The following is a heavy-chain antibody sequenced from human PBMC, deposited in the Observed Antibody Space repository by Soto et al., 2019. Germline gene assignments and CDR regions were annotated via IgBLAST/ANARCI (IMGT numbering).Heavy chain of an antibody. J-gene: IGHJ2*01. D-gene: IGHD1-1*01. CDR1: GFIFSDYS. Sequence: GGSLRLSCVASGFIFSDYSVTWVRQAPGKGLEWVSTVATSGTYKFYADPVKGRFTSSRDNSKNTLYLQMNSLRVEDTAIYYCAKETGNGLWYFDLWGRGTLVTVSS. CDR2: VATSGTYK. CDR3: AKETGNGLWYFDL. V-gene: IGHV3-23*01.